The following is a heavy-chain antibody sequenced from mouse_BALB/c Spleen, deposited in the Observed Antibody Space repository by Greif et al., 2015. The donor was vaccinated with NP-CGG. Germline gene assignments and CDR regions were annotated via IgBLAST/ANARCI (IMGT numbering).Heavy chain of an antibody. D-gene: IGHD1-1*01. CDR2: ISNGGGST. Sequence: EVQRVESGGGLVQPGGSLKLSCAASGFTFSSYTMSWVRQTPEKRLEWVAYISNGGGSTYYPDTVKGRFTISRDNAKNTLYLQMSSLKSEDTAMYYCARNYYGSSYAFFDYWGQGTTLTVSS. CDR3: ARNYYGSSYAFFDY. J-gene: IGHJ2*01. CDR1: GFTFSSYT. V-gene: IGHV5-12-2*01.